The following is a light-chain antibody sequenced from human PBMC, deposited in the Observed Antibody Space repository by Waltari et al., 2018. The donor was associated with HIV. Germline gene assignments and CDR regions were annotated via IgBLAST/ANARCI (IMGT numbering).Light chain of an antibody. CDR1: SRHVGAYNY. CDR2: DVT. Sequence: QSALTQPASVSGSPGQSITISCPATSRHVGAYNYISWYQQHPGKAPKLMIYDVTKRPSGVSNRFSGSKSANTASLTISGLQAEDEADYYCCSYAGSSTYVFGSGTKVTVL. V-gene: IGLV2-23*02. J-gene: IGLJ1*01. CDR3: CSYAGSSTYV.